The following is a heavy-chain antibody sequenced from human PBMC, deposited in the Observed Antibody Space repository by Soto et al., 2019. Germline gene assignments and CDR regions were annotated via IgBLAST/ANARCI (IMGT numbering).Heavy chain of an antibody. D-gene: IGHD2-21*02. V-gene: IGHV1-2*02. CDR2: INPNSGGT. Sequence: ASVKVSCKASGYTFTGYYMHWVRQAPGQGLEWMGWINPNSGGTNYAQKFQGRVTMTRDTSISTAYMELSRLRSDDTAVYYCARDWMVTPSGWSDPWGQGTLVTVSS. CDR1: GYTFTGYY. CDR3: ARDWMVTPSGWSDP. J-gene: IGHJ5*02.